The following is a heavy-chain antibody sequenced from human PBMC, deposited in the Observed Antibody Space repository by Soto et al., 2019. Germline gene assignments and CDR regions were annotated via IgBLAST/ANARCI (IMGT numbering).Heavy chain of an antibody. CDR2: IDTSGSST. CDR1: GFIFTIFW. J-gene: IGHJ4*02. CDR3: AKDSWYFDL. D-gene: IGHD6-13*01. Sequence: GESLNISCEASGFIFTIFWMHWVRQVPGKGLVWVSRIDTSGSSTSYADSVKGRFTISRDNAKNTVSLQMNSLRAEDTGVYYCAKDSWYFDLWSQGSLVTVSS. V-gene: IGHV3-74*01.